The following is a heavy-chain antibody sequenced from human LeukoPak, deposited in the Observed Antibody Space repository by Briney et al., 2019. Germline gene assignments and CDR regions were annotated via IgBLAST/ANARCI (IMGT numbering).Heavy chain of an antibody. V-gene: IGHV1-2*02. Sequence: ASVKVSCKASGYTFTGYYMHWVRQAPGQGLEWMGWINPNSGGTNYAQKFQGRVTMTRDTSISTAYMELSRLRSDDTAVYYCARDKRCSSRWYGANWFDPWGQGTLVTVSS. CDR3: ARDKRCSSRWYGANWFDP. D-gene: IGHD6-19*01. CDR1: GYTFTGYY. CDR2: INPNSGGT. J-gene: IGHJ5*02.